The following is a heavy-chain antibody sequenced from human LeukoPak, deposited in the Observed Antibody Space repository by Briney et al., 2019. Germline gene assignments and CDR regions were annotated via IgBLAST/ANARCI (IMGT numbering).Heavy chain of an antibody. D-gene: IGHD2-8*01. CDR3: ARALLYCTNGVCYSTGDYGMDV. V-gene: IGHV3-33*01. CDR2: IWYDGSNK. CDR1: GFTFSSYG. Sequence: GGSLRLSCAASGFTFSSYGMHWVRQAPGKGLEWVAVIWYDGSNKYYADSVKGRFTISRDNSKNTLYLQMNSLRAEDTAVYYCARALLYCTNGVCYSTGDYGMDVWGQGTTVTVSS. J-gene: IGHJ6*02.